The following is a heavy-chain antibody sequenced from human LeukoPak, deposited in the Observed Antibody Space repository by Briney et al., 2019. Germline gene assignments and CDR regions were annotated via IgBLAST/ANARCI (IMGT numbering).Heavy chain of an antibody. CDR1: GFTFSSYG. Sequence: GGSLRLSCAASGFTFSSYGFHWVRQAPGKGLEWVSFIRYDGSKKFYTDSVKGRFNISRDNSKNTLYLQMNRLRVEDTAVYYCAKVARLGGNSFYYYMDVWGKGTTVTISS. D-gene: IGHD3-16*01. CDR2: IRYDGSKK. V-gene: IGHV3-30*02. J-gene: IGHJ6*03. CDR3: AKVARLGGNSFYYYMDV.